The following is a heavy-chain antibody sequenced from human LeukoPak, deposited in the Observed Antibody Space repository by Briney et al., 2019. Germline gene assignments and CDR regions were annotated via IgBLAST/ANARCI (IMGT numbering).Heavy chain of an antibody. CDR1: GFTFDDYA. Sequence: GGSLRLSRAASGFTFDDYAMHWVRQAPGKGLEWVSGISWNSGSIGYADSVKGRFTISRDNAKNSLYLQMNSLRAEDTALYYCAKDGTLNIVVVPAATDWYFDLWGRGTLVTVSS. CDR2: ISWNSGSI. D-gene: IGHD2-2*01. J-gene: IGHJ2*01. V-gene: IGHV3-9*01. CDR3: AKDGTLNIVVVPAATDWYFDL.